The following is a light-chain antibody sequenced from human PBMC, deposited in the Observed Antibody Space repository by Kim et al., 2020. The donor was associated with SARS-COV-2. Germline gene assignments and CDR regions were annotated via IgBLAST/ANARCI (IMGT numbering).Light chain of an antibody. J-gene: IGLJ1*01. V-gene: IGLV3-19*01. Sequence: SSELTQDPAVSVALGQTVRITCQGDSLRSYYASWYQQKPGQAPVLVIYGKNNRPSGIPDRFSGSSSGNTASLTITGAQAEDEADYYCNSRDSSGNPPYVL. CDR1: SLRSYY. CDR2: GKN. CDR3: NSRDSSGNPPYV.